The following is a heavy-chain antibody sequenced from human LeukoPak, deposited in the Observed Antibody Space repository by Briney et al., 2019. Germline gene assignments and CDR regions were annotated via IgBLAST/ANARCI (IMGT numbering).Heavy chain of an antibody. V-gene: IGHV4-59*12. J-gene: IGHJ4*02. CDR3: AREFLYAPYCGDDCYGYFDY. CDR1: GFTFSSYS. Sequence: GSLRLSCAASGFTFSSYSMNWVRQAPGKGLEWIGNIYYNGDAYYNPSLKSRVTISIDTSKIQFSLKLSSVTAADTAVYFCAREFLYAPYCGDDCYGYFDYWGPGTLVTVSP. CDR2: IYYNGDA. D-gene: IGHD2-21*02.